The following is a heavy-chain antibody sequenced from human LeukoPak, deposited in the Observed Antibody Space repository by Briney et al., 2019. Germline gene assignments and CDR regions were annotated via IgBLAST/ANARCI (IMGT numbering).Heavy chain of an antibody. J-gene: IGHJ6*02. CDR1: GYTFTSYG. Sequence: ASVKVSCKATGYTFTSYGISWVRQARGQGLEWMGWISAYNGNTNYAQKLQGRVTMTTDTSTSTAYMELRSLRSDDTAVYYCARVVVDCSSTSCYARYLYYYGMDVWGQGTTVTVSS. V-gene: IGHV1-18*01. CDR3: ARVVVDCSSTSCYARYLYYYGMDV. CDR2: ISAYNGNT. D-gene: IGHD2-2*01.